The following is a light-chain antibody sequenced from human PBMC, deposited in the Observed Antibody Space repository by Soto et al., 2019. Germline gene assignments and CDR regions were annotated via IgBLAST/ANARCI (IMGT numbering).Light chain of an antibody. CDR2: RNN. CDR3: AAWDDSLSGRYV. CDR1: SSNIGSNY. V-gene: IGLV1-47*01. J-gene: IGLJ1*01. Sequence: QSVLTQTPSASGTPGQRVTISCSGSSSNIGSNYVYWYQQLPGTAPKLLIHRNNQRPSGVPDRFSGSKSGTSASLATSGLRSEDDADYYCAAWDDSLSGRYVFGTGTKVTVL.